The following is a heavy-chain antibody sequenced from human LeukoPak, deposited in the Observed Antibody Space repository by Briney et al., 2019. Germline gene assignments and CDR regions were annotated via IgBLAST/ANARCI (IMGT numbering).Heavy chain of an antibody. V-gene: IGHV4-39*01. J-gene: IGHJ4*02. CDR2: IYYSGST. CDR1: SGSISTSSYY. D-gene: IGHD6-19*01. CDR3: ARHMRAVAGTLGRNFDF. Sequence: SETLSLTCTVSSGSISTSSYYCGWIRQPPGKGLEWIGSIYYSGSTYYNPSLKSRVTISVDTSKNQFSLKLTSVTAADTAMYYCARHMRAVAGTLGRNFDFWGQGTLVTVSS.